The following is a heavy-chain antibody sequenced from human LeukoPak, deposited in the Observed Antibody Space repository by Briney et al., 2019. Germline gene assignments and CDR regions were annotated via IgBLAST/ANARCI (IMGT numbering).Heavy chain of an antibody. CDR3: ARSTIFGVPDY. CDR2: IYHSGST. CDR1: GYSISSGYY. Sequence: NPSETLSLSCTVSGYSISSGYYWGWIRQPPGEGLEWIGSIYHSGSTYYNPSLKSRVTISVDTSKNQFSLKLSSVTAADTAVYYCARSTIFGVPDYWGQGTLVTVSS. J-gene: IGHJ4*02. D-gene: IGHD3-3*01. V-gene: IGHV4-38-2*02.